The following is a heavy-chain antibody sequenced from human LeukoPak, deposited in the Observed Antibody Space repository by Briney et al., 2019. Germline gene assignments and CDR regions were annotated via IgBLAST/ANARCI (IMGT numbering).Heavy chain of an antibody. Sequence: SETLSLTCTVSGGSISSGSYYWSWIRQPAGKGLEWIGRIYTSGSTNYNPSLKSRVTISVDTSKNQFSLKLSSVTAADTAVYYCARGPNYGDPSYMDVWGKGTTVTISS. J-gene: IGHJ6*03. CDR2: IYTSGST. D-gene: IGHD4-17*01. CDR1: GGSISSGSYY. V-gene: IGHV4-61*02. CDR3: ARGPNYGDPSYMDV.